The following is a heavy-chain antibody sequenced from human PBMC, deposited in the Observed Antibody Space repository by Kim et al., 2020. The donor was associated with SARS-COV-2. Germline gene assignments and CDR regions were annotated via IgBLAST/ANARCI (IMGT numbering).Heavy chain of an antibody. CDR1: GFTFSSYA. CDR3: ARDYRKQLWFDYYGMDV. V-gene: IGHV3-30*04. Sequence: GGSLRLSCAASGFTFSSYAMHWVRQAPGKGLEWVAVISYDGSNKYYADSVKDRFTISRDNSKNTLYLQMNSLRAEDTAVYYWARDYRKQLWFDYYGMDVWRRGATVTFSS. J-gene: IGHJ6*04. CDR2: ISYDGSNK. D-gene: IGHD5-18*01.